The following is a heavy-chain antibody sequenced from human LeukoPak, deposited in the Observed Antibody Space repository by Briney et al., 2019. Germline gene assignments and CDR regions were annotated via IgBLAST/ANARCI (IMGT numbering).Heavy chain of an antibody. CDR3: ARWGETSALRLHAFDI. J-gene: IGHJ3*02. Sequence: KASETLSLTCTVSGGSISSSRYYWAWIRQSPGKGLEWIGSLYYSGSAYYNPSLKSRVTISVDTSKSQFSLRLSSVTAADTAVYYCARWGETSALRLHAFDIWGQGTMVTVSS. CDR1: GGSISSSRYY. CDR2: LYYSGSA. V-gene: IGHV4-39*07. D-gene: IGHD3-10*01.